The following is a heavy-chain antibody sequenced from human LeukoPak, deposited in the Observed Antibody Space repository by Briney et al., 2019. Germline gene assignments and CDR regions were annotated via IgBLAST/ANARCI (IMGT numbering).Heavy chain of an antibody. CDR2: IYTSGST. V-gene: IGHV4-4*07. Sequence: PSETLPLTCTVSGGSISSYYWSWIRQPAGKGLEWIGRIYTSGSTNYNPSLKSRVTMSVDTSKNQFSLKLSSVTAADTAVYYCARESAYSGSYYRYYYYGMDVWGQGTTVTVSS. CDR3: ARESAYSGSYYRYYYYGMDV. D-gene: IGHD1-26*01. CDR1: GGSISSYY. J-gene: IGHJ6*02.